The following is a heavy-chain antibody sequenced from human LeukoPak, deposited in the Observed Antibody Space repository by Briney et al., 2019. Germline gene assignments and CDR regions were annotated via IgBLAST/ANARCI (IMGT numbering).Heavy chain of an antibody. D-gene: IGHD2-2*03. V-gene: IGHV4-39*01. Sequence: PSETLSLTCAVSGGSISSSTSYWGWIRQPPGKGLERIGRIYYSGSTFYNPSLKSRVTISVDTSKSQFSLRLSSVTAADTAVYYCARHGSTDYFDYWGQGTLVTVSS. CDR3: ARHGSTDYFDY. CDR2: IYYSGST. CDR1: GGSISSSTSY. J-gene: IGHJ4*02.